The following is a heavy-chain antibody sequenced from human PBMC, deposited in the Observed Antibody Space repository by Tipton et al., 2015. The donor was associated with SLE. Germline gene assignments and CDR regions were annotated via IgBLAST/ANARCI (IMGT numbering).Heavy chain of an antibody. CDR1: GGSISSGNYY. D-gene: IGHD3-10*01. V-gene: IGHV4-31*03. J-gene: IGHJ4*02. CDR2: IHHRGGT. CDR3: ARGIWFGEFLGD. Sequence: TLSLTCTVSGGSISSGNYYWNWIRQRPGKGLEWIGYIHHRGGTYSSPSLRSRVIISVDTSKNQFSLKLSSVTAADTAVYYCARGIWFGEFLGDWGQGTLVTVSS.